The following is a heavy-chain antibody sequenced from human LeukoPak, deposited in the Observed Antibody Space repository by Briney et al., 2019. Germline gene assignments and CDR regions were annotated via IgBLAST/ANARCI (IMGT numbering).Heavy chain of an antibody. CDR2: IYYSGST. CDR3: ARHRAAAERRGLYWFDP. D-gene: IGHD6-13*01. J-gene: IGHJ5*02. V-gene: IGHV4-39*01. Sequence: SETLSLTCTVSGGSISSSSYYWGWIRQPPGKGLEWIGSIYYSGSTYYNPSLKSRVTISVDTSKNQFSLKLSSVTAADTAVYYCARHRAAAERRGLYWFDPWGQGTLVTVSS. CDR1: GGSISSSSYY.